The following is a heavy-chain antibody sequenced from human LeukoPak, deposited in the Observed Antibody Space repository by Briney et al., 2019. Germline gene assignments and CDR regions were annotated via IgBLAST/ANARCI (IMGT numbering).Heavy chain of an antibody. Sequence: GGSLRLSCAASGFTFSSYGMHWVRQAPGKGLEWVAVIWYDGSTKYYADFVKGRFTISRDNSKNTLYLQMNSLRAEDTAVYYCARDLTYSSGWSYFDYWGQGTLVTVSS. D-gene: IGHD6-19*01. CDR1: GFTFSSYG. CDR2: IWYDGSTK. V-gene: IGHV3-33*01. CDR3: ARDLTYSSGWSYFDY. J-gene: IGHJ4*02.